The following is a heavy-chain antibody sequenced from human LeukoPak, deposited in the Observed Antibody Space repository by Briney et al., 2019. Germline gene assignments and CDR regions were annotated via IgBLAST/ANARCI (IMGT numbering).Heavy chain of an antibody. CDR3: ASRWSQHSFDY. CDR1: GFTFNTYS. V-gene: IGHV3-21*01. CDR2: ISSSSSYI. Sequence: GGSLRLSCAASGFTFNTYSMNWVRQAPGKGLEWVSSISSSSSYIYYADSEKGRFTISRDNAKNSLYLQMNSLRAEDTAVYYCASRWSQHSFDYWGQGTLVTVSS. D-gene: IGHD1-26*01. J-gene: IGHJ4*02.